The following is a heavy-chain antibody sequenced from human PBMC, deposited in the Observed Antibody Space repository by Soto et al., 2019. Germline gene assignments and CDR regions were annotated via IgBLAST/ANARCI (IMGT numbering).Heavy chain of an antibody. CDR1: GFTFSSYA. CDR3: ARDKCGIRSGGSCYYFDY. J-gene: IGHJ4*02. D-gene: IGHD2-15*01. V-gene: IGHV3-30-3*01. Sequence: QVQLVASGGGVVQPGRSLRLSCAASGFTFSSYAMHWVRQAPGKGLEWVAVISYDGSNKYYADSVKGRFTISRDNSKNTLYLQMNSLRAEDTAVYYCARDKCGIRSGGSCYYFDYWGQGTLVTVSS. CDR2: ISYDGSNK.